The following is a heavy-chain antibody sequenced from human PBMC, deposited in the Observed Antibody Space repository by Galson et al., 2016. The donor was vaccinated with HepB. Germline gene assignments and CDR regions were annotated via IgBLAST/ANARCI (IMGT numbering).Heavy chain of an antibody. CDR1: GGSISNSSYY. J-gene: IGHJ5*02. CDR3: ARQIVVVVAATRGVDWFDP. Sequence: LSLTCTVSGGSISNSSYYWGWIRQPPGKGLEWLGSIYYSGSTYYNPSLKSRVTMSVDTSKNQFSLKLNSVTAADTAVYYCARQIVVVVAATRGVDWFDPWGQGTLVTVSS. V-gene: IGHV4-39*01. CDR2: IYYSGST. D-gene: IGHD2-15*01.